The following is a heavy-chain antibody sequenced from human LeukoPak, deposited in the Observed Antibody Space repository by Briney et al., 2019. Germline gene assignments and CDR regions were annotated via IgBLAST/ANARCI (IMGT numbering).Heavy chain of an antibody. CDR2: ISSSGSTI. V-gene: IGHV3-48*03. CDR1: GFSFGRYA. D-gene: IGHD5-18*01. CDR3: ARGGTAMVTSAAFDI. J-gene: IGHJ3*02. Sequence: PGGSLRLSCAASGFSFGRYAMTWVRQAPGKGLEWVSYISSSGSTIYYADSVKGRFTISRDNAKNSLYLQMNSLRAEDTAVYYCARGGTAMVTSAAFDIWGQGTMVTVSS.